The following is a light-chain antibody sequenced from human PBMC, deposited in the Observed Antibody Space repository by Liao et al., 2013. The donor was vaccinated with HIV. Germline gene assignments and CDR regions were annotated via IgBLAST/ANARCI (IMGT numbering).Light chain of an antibody. Sequence: SSVLTQPPSVSVAPGKTARITCGGDNMGSKSVHWYQQKPGQAPVLVISYNRDRPSGIPERFSGSNSGNTATLIITRVEAGDEADYYCQVWDSSSDPVVFGGGTKLTVL. CDR3: QVWDSSSDPVV. J-gene: IGLJ2*01. V-gene: IGLV3-21*01. CDR1: NMGSKS. CDR2: YNR.